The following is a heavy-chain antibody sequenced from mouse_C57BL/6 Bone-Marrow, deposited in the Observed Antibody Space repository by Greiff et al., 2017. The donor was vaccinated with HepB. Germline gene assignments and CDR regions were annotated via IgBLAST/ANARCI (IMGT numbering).Heavy chain of an antibody. CDR2: IWRGGST. CDR1: GFSLTSYG. V-gene: IGHV2-5*01. J-gene: IGHJ1*03. CDR3: AKNWDGGYFDV. Sequence: VQLVESGPGLVQPSQSLSITCTVSGFSLTSYGVHWVRQSPGKGLEWLGVIWRGGSTDYNAAFMSRLSLTKDNSKSQVFFKMNSLQADDTAIYYCAKNWDGGYFDVWGTGTTVTVSS. D-gene: IGHD4-1*01.